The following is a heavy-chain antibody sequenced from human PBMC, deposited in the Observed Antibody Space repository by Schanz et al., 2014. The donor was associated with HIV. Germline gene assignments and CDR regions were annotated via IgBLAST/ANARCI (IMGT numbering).Heavy chain of an antibody. Sequence: QVQLVESGGGVVQPGKSLRLSCAASGFTFSSYGMHWVRQAPGKGLEWVAAIWDDGSNKFYADSVNGRFTISRDNAKNSLHLQMSRLGAEDTTLYYCSKATSGSRGWYTGSDWGQGTLVTVSS. D-gene: IGHD6-19*01. J-gene: IGHJ4*02. CDR3: SKATSGSRGWYTGSD. V-gene: IGHV3-33*03. CDR1: GFTFSSYG. CDR2: IWDDGSNK.